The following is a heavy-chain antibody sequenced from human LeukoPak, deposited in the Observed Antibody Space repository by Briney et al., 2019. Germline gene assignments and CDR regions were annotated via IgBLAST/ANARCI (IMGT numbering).Heavy chain of an antibody. CDR3: SRGGANDL. CDR2: IFTSGST. CDR1: GGSITSDY. D-gene: IGHD4/OR15-4a*01. Sequence: ASETQSLTCTVSGGSITSDYWSWIRQPAGKGLEWIGRIFTSGSTTYNPSLKSRVTMSLDTSKNQFFLKLSSVTAADTAAYFCSRGGANDLWGQGTLVTVSS. J-gene: IGHJ5*02. V-gene: IGHV4-4*07.